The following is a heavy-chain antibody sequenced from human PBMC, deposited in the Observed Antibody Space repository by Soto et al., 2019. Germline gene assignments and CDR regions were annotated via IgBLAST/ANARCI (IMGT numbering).Heavy chain of an antibody. CDR1: GFTLRTYW. V-gene: IGHV3-74*01. Sequence: GGSLRLSCTASGFTLRTYWMHWVRQAPGKGLVWVSRINPESTTITYADSVKGRFTISRDNAENTLFLHMNSLSAEDAGIYYCTNDTFGAWDYWGQGTLVTVSS. CDR3: TNDTFGAWDY. D-gene: IGHD3-9*01. CDR2: INPESTTI. J-gene: IGHJ4*02.